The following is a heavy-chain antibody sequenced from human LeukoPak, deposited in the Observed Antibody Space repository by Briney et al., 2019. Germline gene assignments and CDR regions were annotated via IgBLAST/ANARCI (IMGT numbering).Heavy chain of an antibody. CDR3: ARKNYCSSTSCSLPLDY. D-gene: IGHD2-2*01. J-gene: IGHJ4*02. V-gene: IGHV3-21*01. CDR1: GFTFSSYS. Sequence: PGGSLRLSCAASGFTFSSYSMNWVRQAPGKGLEWVSSISSSSTYIYYADSLKGRFTISRDNAKNSLYLQMNSLRAEDTAVYYCARKNYCSSTSCSLPLDYWGQGTLVTVSS. CDR2: ISSSSTYI.